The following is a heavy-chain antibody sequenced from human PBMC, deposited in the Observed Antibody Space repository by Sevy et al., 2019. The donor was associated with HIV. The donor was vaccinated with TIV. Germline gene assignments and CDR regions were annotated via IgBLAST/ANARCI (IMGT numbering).Heavy chain of an antibody. CDR1: GFGFQDYA. J-gene: IGHJ6*02. V-gene: IGHV3-9*01. CDR2: ISWNRGAI. D-gene: IGHD3-16*02. Sequence: GGSLRLSCAASGFGFQDYAMHWVRQRPGKGLEWVAGISWNRGAIDYAHSVKGRFTISRDNAKNSLYLQMNSLRAEDTVLYFCAKDINRGCDSINCYTYYYYYYGFDVWGQGTTVTVSS. CDR3: AKDINRGCDSINCYTYYYYYYGFDV.